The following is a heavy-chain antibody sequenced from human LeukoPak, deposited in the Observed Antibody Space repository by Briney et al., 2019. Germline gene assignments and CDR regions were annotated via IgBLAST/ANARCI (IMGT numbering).Heavy chain of an antibody. CDR1: GYTFTSYG. J-gene: IGHJ5*02. Sequence: ASVNVSCKASGYTFTSYGVTWVRQAPGQGLEWMGWISAYNGNTNYAQKFQGRVTMTRDMSTSTDYMELSSLRSEDTAVYYCARDNSVEDTAWWFDPWGQGTLVTVSS. D-gene: IGHD4-23*01. V-gene: IGHV1-18*01. CDR3: ARDNSVEDTAWWFDP. CDR2: ISAYNGNT.